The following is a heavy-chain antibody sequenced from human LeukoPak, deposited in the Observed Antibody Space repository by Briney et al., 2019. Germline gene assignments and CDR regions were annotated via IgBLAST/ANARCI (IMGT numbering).Heavy chain of an antibody. CDR2: INDSGRT. V-gene: IGHV4-34*01. J-gene: IGHJ6*03. Sequence: KTSETLSLTCAVYGGSFSNYYWGWIRQPPGKGLEWIGEINDSGRTNYNPSLMSRVTVSVDTSKKQFSLRLTSVTATDTAVYYCARRWNYGRNYYIDVWGKGATVSVSS. D-gene: IGHD1-7*01. CDR1: GGSFSNYY. CDR3: ARRWNYGRNYYIDV.